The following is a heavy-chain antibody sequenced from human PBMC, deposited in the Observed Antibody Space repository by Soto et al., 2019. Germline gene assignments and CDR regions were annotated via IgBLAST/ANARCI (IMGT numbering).Heavy chain of an antibody. CDR2: ISGSGGST. V-gene: IGHV3-23*01. J-gene: IGHJ4*02. D-gene: IGHD4-17*01. Sequence: WSLRLSCAASGFTFSSYAMSWVRHAPGKGLEWVSAISGSGGSTYYADSVKGRFTISRDNSKNTLYLQMNSLRAEDTAVYYCAKATSTVVTHGKDYWGQGTLVTVSS. CDR1: GFTFSSYA. CDR3: AKATSTVVTHGKDY.